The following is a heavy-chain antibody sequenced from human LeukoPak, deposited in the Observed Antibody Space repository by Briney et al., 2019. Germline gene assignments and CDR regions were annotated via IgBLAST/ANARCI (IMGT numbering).Heavy chain of an antibody. CDR1: GGTFRRYV. CDR2: IIPIFGRA. D-gene: IGHD5-12*01. V-gene: IGHV1-69*06. CDR3: SRDKGYSGYDSLGGYYYGLDV. J-gene: IGHJ6*04. Sequence: ASVKVSCQASGGTFRRYVISWVRQAPGQGLAWVDGIIPIFGRANNAQKFQGRVTHTADKYTRTAYMELSSRRSEDTAGYYCSRDKGYSGYDSLGGYYYGLDVRGKGTTVTVSS.